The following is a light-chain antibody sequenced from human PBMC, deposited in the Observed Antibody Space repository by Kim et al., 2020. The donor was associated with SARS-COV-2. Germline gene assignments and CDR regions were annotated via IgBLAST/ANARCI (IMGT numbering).Light chain of an antibody. CDR2: RDS. V-gene: IGLV3-9*01. Sequence: VALGKTARITCEGNNIGQKNVHWYQQKPGQAPVLVIYRDSNRPSGIPERFSGSNSGNAATLIINTAQAADEADYFCQVWDSSFYVFGFGTKVTVL. J-gene: IGLJ1*01. CDR3: QVWDSSFYV. CDR1: NIGQKN.